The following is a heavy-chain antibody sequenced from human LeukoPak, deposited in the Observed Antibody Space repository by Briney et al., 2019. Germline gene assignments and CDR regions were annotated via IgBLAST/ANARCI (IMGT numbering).Heavy chain of an antibody. CDR1: GYTFTNYG. Sequence: ASVKVSCKASGYTFTNYGINWVRQAPGQGLEWMGWISPYNGNTNYAQKLLGRVIMTTDTSTNTAYMELRSLRSDDTAVYYCARDYCSGGNCYRSEKYFQHWGQGTLVTVYS. CDR3: ARDYCSGGNCYRSEKYFQH. V-gene: IGHV1-18*01. CDR2: ISPYNGNT. J-gene: IGHJ1*01. D-gene: IGHD2-15*01.